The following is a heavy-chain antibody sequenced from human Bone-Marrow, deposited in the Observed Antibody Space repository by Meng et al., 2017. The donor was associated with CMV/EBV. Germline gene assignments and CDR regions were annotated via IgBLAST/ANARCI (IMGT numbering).Heavy chain of an antibody. J-gene: IGHJ4*02. CDR2: INHSGST. Sequence: ESLKISCAVYGGSFSGYYWSWIRQPPGKGLEWIGEINHSGSTNYNPSLKSRVTISVDTSKNQFSLRLSSVTAADTAVYYCARSNSLEVYFDYWGQGTLVTVSS. D-gene: IGHD4-23*01. CDR3: ARSNSLEVYFDY. CDR1: GGSFSGYY. V-gene: IGHV4-34*01.